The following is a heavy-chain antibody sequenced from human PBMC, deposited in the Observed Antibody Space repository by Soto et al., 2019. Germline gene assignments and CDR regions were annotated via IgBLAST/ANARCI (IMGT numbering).Heavy chain of an antibody. CDR2: INSDGSST. J-gene: IGHJ4*01. CDR1: GFTFSTFW. Sequence: EVQLVESGGGLVQPGGSLRLSCEASGFTFSTFWMHWVRQAPWKGLVWVSRINSDGSSTNYADSVKGRVTISRDNAKNMLYLQLNSRRPEDTAVYYCARDFEYRGHGTLVTFSS. V-gene: IGHV3-74*01. CDR3: ARDFEY.